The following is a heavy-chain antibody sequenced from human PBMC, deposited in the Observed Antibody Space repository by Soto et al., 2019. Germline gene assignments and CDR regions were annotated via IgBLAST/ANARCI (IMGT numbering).Heavy chain of an antibody. J-gene: IGHJ6*02. Sequence: ASVKVSCKASGYTFTGYYMHWVRQAPGQGLEWMGWINPNSGGTNYAQKFQGWVTMTRDTSISTAYMELSRLRSDDTAVYYCERSRGSSSYYYGMDVWGQGTKVTV. V-gene: IGHV1-2*04. CDR1: GYTFTGYY. D-gene: IGHD6-6*01. CDR2: INPNSGGT. CDR3: ERSRGSSSYYYGMDV.